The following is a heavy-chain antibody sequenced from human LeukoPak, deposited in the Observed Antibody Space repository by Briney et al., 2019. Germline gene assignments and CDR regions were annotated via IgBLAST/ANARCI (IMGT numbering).Heavy chain of an antibody. J-gene: IGHJ4*02. CDR2: IETGGAST. V-gene: IGHV3-23*05. Sequence: GGSLRLSCAASGFTFSSYGMSWVRQAPGKGLEWVSAIETGGASTYYADSVKGRFTISRDNSKNTLYLQMNSLRAEDTAVYYCASRSGWRYFDYWGQGTLVTVSS. CDR1: GFTFSSYG. CDR3: ASRSGWRYFDY. D-gene: IGHD6-19*01.